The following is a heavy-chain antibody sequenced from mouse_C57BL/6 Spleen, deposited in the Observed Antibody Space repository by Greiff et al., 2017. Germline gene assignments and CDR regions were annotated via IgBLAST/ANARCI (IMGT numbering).Heavy chain of an antibody. D-gene: IGHD2-1*01. CDR2: IYPGDGDT. CDR1: GYAFSSSW. V-gene: IGHV1-82*01. CDR3: ARSDGNYFDY. Sequence: VQLQQSGPELVKPGASVKISCKASGYAFSSSWMNWVKQRPGKGLEWIGRIYPGDGDTNYNGKFKGKATLTADKSSSTADMQLSSLTSEDSAVYFCARSDGNYFDYWGQGTTLTVSS. J-gene: IGHJ2*01.